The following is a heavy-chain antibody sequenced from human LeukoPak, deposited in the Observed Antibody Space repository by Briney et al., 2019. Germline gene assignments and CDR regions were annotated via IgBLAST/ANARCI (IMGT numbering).Heavy chain of an antibody. CDR1: GFTFISYG. V-gene: IGHV3-48*04. J-gene: IGHJ4*02. CDR3: ARDPGY. Sequence: GGSLRLSCTASGFTFISYGMNWVRQAPGKGLEWVSYINSDGSSIYYADSVKGRFTIARDNAKNTLYLQMNSLRAEDTAVYYCARDPGYWGQGTLVTVSS. CDR2: INSDGSSI.